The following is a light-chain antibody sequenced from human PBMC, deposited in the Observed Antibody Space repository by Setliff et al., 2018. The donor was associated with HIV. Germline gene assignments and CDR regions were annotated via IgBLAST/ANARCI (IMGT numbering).Light chain of an antibody. CDR1: SSNIGSNS. CDR3: AAWDDSLNGFYG. V-gene: IGLV1-44*01. J-gene: IGLJ1*01. Sequence: QSVLTQPPSASGTPGQRVTITCSGSSSNIGSNSVNWYRQLPGTAPKVLIYKSNERPLGVPDRFSGSKSGTSASLVISGLQSEDEADYYCAAWDDSLNGFYGFGTGTRAPS. CDR2: KSN.